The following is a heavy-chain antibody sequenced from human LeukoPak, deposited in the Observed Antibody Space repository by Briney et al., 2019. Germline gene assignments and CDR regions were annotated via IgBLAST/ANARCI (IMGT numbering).Heavy chain of an antibody. CDR3: ARGDFWSALYYFDH. CDR1: GGSISNDY. D-gene: IGHD3-3*01. CDR2: IYTSGTT. Sequence: SETLSLTCTVSGGSISNDYWNWIRQPAGKGLEWIGRIYTSGTTNYNPSLKSRVTMSVDTSKNQFSLKLTSVTAADTAVYYCARGDFWSALYYFDHWGQGTLVTVSS. J-gene: IGHJ4*02. V-gene: IGHV4-4*07.